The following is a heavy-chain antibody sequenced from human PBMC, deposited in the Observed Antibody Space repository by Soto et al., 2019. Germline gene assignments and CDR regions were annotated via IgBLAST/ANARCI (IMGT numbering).Heavy chain of an antibody. CDR2: IYYSGST. D-gene: IGHD3-9*01. CDR3: ARHPTRDYDILTGYNDY. V-gene: IGHV4-59*08. Sequence: SETLSLTCTVSGGSISSYYWSWIRQPPGKGLEWIGYIYYSGSTNYNPSLKSRVTISVDTSKNQFSLKLSSVTAADTAVYYCARHPTRDYDILTGYNDYWGQGTLVTVSS. CDR1: GGSISSYY. J-gene: IGHJ4*02.